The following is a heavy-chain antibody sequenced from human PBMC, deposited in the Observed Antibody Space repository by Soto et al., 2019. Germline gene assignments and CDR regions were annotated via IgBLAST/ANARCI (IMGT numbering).Heavy chain of an antibody. V-gene: IGHV4-59*01. Sequence: PSETLSLTCTVSGGSISSYYWSWIRQPPGKGLEWIGYIYYSGSTNYNPSLKSRVTISVDTSKNQFSLKLSSVTAADTAVYYCARDREAGTEWPGFDYWGQGTLVTVSS. CDR2: IYYSGST. D-gene: IGHD6-13*01. CDR1: GGSISSYY. J-gene: IGHJ4*02. CDR3: ARDREAGTEWPGFDY.